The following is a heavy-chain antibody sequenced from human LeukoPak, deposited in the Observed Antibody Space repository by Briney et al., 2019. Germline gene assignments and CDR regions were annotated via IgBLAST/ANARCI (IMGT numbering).Heavy chain of an antibody. D-gene: IGHD6-19*01. CDR3: AVYSSGWTGLYYFDY. CDR1: GGTFSSYA. J-gene: IGHJ4*02. V-gene: IGHV1-69*13. Sequence: ASVKVSCKASGGTFSSYAISWVRQAPGQGLEWMGGIIPIFGTANYAQKFQGRVTITADESTSTAYMELSSLRSEDTAVYYCAVYSSGWTGLYYFDYWGQGTLVTVSS. CDR2: IIPIFGTA.